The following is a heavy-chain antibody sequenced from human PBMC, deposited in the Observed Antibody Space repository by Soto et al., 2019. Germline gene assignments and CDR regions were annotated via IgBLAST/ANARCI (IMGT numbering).Heavy chain of an antibody. V-gene: IGHV3-30-3*01. CDR2: ISYDGSNK. D-gene: IGHD5-18*01. CDR1: GFTFSSYA. Sequence: ESGGGVVQPGRSLRLSCAASGFTFSSYAMHWVRQAPGKGLEWVAVISYDGSNKYYADSVKGRFTISRDNSKNTLYLQMNSLRAEDTAVYYCARDLVKGPTWIQLWLGADYWGQGTLVTVSS. CDR3: ARDLVKGPTWIQLWLGADY. J-gene: IGHJ4*02.